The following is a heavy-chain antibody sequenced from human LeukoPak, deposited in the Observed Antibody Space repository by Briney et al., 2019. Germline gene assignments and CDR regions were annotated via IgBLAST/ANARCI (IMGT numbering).Heavy chain of an antibody. V-gene: IGHV3-9*01. CDR1: GFTFDDYA. CDR2: ISWNSGSI. CDR3: ARAVVVVGALDY. D-gene: IGHD2-15*01. J-gene: IGHJ4*02. Sequence: GGSLRLSCAASGFTFDDYAMHWVRQAPGKGLEWVSGISWNSGSIGYADSVKGRFTISRDNAKNSLYLQMNSLRAEDTALYYCARAVVVVGALDYWGQGTLVTVSS.